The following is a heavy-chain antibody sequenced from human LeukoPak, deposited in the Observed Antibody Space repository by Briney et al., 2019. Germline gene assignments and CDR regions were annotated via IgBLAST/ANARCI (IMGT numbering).Heavy chain of an antibody. Sequence: PSETLSLTCTVSGGSVSTISHFWDWVRQPPGKGLEWIVSLSDTGTTYYNPSLESRVTMSVDMSKNQFSLKLSSVTAADTAVYYCARRDHTGRSHAWFDPWGQGTLVTVSS. V-gene: IGHV4-39*01. CDR2: LSDTGTT. D-gene: IGHD1-14*01. J-gene: IGHJ5*02. CDR1: GGSVSTISHF. CDR3: ARRDHTGRSHAWFDP.